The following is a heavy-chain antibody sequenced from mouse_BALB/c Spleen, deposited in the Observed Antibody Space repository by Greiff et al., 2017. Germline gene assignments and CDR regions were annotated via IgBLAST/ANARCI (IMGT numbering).Heavy chain of an antibody. CDR1: GFTFSSFG. V-gene: IGHV5-17*02. J-gene: IGHJ4*01. D-gene: IGHD6-2*01. Sequence: EVQRVESGGGLVQPGGSRKLSCAASGFTFSSFGMHWVRQAPEKGLEWVAYISSGSSTIYYADTVKGRFTISRDKPKNTLFLQMTSLRSEDTAMYYCARAKSMRSLAMDDWGQGTSVTVSS. CDR2: ISSGSSTI. CDR3: ARAKSMRSLAMDD.